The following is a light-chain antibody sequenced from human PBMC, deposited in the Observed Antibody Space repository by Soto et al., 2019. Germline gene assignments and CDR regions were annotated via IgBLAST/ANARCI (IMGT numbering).Light chain of an antibody. CDR2: GVI. V-gene: IGLV2-14*03. J-gene: IGLJ3*02. CDR1: SRDVGGYNY. CDR3: SSYTGSSTSV. Sequence: QSALTQPASVSGSPGQSITISCTGTSRDVGGYNYVSWYQHHPGKAPKLVIYGVINRPSGVSNRFSGSKSGNTASLTISGLQAEDEADYYCSSYTGSSTSVFGGGTKLTVL.